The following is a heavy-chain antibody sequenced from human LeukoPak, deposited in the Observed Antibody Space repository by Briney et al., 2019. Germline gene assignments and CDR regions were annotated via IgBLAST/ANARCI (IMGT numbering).Heavy chain of an antibody. J-gene: IGHJ6*02. CDR3: ARDAKRYSGYDPSMDV. CDR1: GFTFSSYS. Sequence: GGSLRLSCAASGFTFSSYSMNWVRQAPGKGLEWVSSISSSSSYIYYADSVKGRFTISRDNAKNSLYLQMNSLRAEDTAVYYCARDAKRYSGYDPSMDVWGQGTTVTVSS. V-gene: IGHV3-21*01. CDR2: ISSSSSYI. D-gene: IGHD5-12*01.